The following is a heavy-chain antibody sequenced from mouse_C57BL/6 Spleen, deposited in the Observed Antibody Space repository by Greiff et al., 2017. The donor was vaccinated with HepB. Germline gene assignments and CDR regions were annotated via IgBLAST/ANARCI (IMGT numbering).Heavy chain of an antibody. CDR3: ARATTVEDYFDY. Sequence: EVHLVESGGGLVKPGGSLKLSCAASGFTFSSYAMSWVRQTPGKRLEWVATISDGGSYTYYPDNVKGRFTISRDNAKNNLYLQMSHLKSEDTAMYYCARATTVEDYFDYWGQGTTLTVSS. V-gene: IGHV5-4*01. J-gene: IGHJ2*01. CDR1: GFTFSSYA. CDR2: ISDGGSYT. D-gene: IGHD1-1*01.